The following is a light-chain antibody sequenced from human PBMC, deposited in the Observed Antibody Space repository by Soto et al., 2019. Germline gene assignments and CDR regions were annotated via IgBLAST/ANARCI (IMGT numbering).Light chain of an antibody. J-gene: IGLJ1*01. V-gene: IGLV1-44*01. Sequence: QSVLTQPPSTSGAPGQRVTISCSGSSSNIGSESVNWYQQLPGTAPKLLIYSYNQRRSGVPDRFSGSKSGTSASLAISGLQSEDEADYICAAWDDSLNAYVFGLGTKLTVL. CDR1: SSNIGSES. CDR2: SYN. CDR3: AAWDDSLNAYV.